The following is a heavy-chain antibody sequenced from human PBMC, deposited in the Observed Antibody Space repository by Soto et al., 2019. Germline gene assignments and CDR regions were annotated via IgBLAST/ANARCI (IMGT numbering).Heavy chain of an antibody. CDR2: INHSGST. CDR1: GGSFSGYY. V-gene: IGHV4-34*01. CDR3: ARGGVVVVVTATLDY. Sequence: QVQLQQWGAGLLKPSETLSLTCAVYGGSFSGYYWSWIRQPPGKGLEWIGEINHSGSTNYNPSLKSRVTISVDTSKNQVSLKLSSVTAADTAVYYCARGGVVVVVTATLDYWGQGTLVTVSS. D-gene: IGHD2-21*02. J-gene: IGHJ4*02.